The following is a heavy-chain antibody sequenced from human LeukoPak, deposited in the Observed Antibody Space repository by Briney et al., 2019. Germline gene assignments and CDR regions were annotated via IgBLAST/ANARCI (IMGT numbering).Heavy chain of an antibody. D-gene: IGHD3-22*01. V-gene: IGHV1-2*02. CDR3: AREPSMHLYYYDSSGYYSDY. J-gene: IGHJ4*02. CDR1: GYTFTGYY. Sequence: ASVKVSCKASGYTFTGYYMHWVRQAPGQGLEWMGWINPNSGGTNYAQKFQGRVTMIRDTSISTAYMELSRLRSDDTAVYYCAREPSMHLYYYDSSGYYSDYWGQGTLVTVSS. CDR2: INPNSGGT.